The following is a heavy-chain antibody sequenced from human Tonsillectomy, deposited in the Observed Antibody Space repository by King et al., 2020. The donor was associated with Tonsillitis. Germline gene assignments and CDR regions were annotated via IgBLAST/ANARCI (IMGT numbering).Heavy chain of an antibody. CDR3: ARLDYSYYAPDF. D-gene: IGHD4-11*01. V-gene: IGHV4-39*07. CDR1: GGSISTSSYY. J-gene: IGHJ4*02. CDR2: VYYSGST. Sequence: QLQESGPGLVKPSETLSLTCTVSGGSISTSSYYWGWIRQPPGMGLEWIGSVYYSGSTYNDPSLKSRVTISIDTSKNQFSLKVTSVTAADTAVYYCARLDYSYYAPDFWGQGSLVTVSS.